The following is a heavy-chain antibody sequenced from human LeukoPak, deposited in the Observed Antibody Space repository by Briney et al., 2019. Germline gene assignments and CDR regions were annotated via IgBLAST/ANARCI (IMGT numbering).Heavy chain of an antibody. D-gene: IGHD3-22*01. CDR2: IYYRGST. J-gene: IGHJ4*02. Sequence: SETLSLACTVSGGSISSDYWSWIRQPPGKGLEWIGYIYYRGSTNYNPSLKSRVTISVDTSKNQFSLKLSSVTAADTAVYYCARLSGYSSGHYYSDYWGQGTLVTVSS. CDR3: ARLSGYSSGHYYSDY. V-gene: IGHV4-59*01. CDR1: GGSISSDY.